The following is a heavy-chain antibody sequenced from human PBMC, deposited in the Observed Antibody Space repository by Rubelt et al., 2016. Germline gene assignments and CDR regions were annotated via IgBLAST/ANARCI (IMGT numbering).Heavy chain of an antibody. D-gene: IGHD2-2*01. Sequence: GKGLVWVSRINSDGSSTSYADSVKGRFTISRDNSKNTLYLQMNSLRAEDTAVYYCARGREDIVVVPAANTYYYYGMDVWGQGTTVTVSS. CDR2: INSDGSST. J-gene: IGHJ6*02. V-gene: IGHV3-74*01. CDR3: ARGREDIVVVPAANTYYYYGMDV.